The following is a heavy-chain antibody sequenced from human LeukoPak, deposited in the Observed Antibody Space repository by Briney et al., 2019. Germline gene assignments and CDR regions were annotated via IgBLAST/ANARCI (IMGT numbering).Heavy chain of an antibody. D-gene: IGHD3-10*01. J-gene: IGHJ4*02. CDR2: ISGSGGST. Sequence: GGSLRLSCAASGFTFGSYAMSWVRQAPGKGLEWVSAISGSGGSTYYADSVKGRFTISRDNSKNTLYLQMNSLRAEDTAVYYCAKDPPYGSGSYYPLYYFDYWGQGTLVTVSS. CDR3: AKDPPYGSGSYYPLYYFDY. V-gene: IGHV3-23*01. CDR1: GFTFGSYA.